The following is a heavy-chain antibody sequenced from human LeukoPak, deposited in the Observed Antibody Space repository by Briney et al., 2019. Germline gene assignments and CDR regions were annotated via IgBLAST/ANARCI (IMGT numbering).Heavy chain of an antibody. Sequence: ASVKVSCKASGYTFTSYGISWVRQAPGQGLEWMGWISAYNGNTNYAQKLQGRVTMTTDTSTSTAYMELRSLRSDDTAVYYCARDCSSTRCYSWHYYYYGMDVWGQGTTVTVSS. CDR3: ARDCSSTRCYSWHYYYYGMDV. CDR2: ISAYNGNT. J-gene: IGHJ6*02. V-gene: IGHV1-18*01. D-gene: IGHD2-2*01. CDR1: GYTFTSYG.